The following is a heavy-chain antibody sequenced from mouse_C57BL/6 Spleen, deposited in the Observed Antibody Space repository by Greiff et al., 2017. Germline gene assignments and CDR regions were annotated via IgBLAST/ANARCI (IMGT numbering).Heavy chain of an antibody. D-gene: IGHD1-1*01. CDR1: GFTFSSYA. V-gene: IGHV5-9-1*02. Sequence: EVKLVESGEGLVKPGGSLKLSCAASGFTFSSYAMSWVRQTPEKRLEWVAYISSGGDYIYYADTVKGRFTISRDNARNTLYLQMSSLKSEDTAMYYCTRAPYYYGSSPYAMDYWGQGTSVTVSS. J-gene: IGHJ4*01. CDR2: ISSGGDYI. CDR3: TRAPYYYGSSPYAMDY.